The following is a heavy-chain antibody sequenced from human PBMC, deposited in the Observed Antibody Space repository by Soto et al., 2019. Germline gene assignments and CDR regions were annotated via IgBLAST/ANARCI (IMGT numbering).Heavy chain of an antibody. CDR2: ISYDGSNK. CDR3: ATTSLRLGELSLESDAFDI. D-gene: IGHD3-16*02. V-gene: IGHV3-30-3*01. Sequence: QVQLVESGGGVVQPGRSLRLSCAASGFTFSSYAMHWVRQAPGKGLEWVAVISYDGSNKYYADSVKGRFTISRDNSKNTLYLQMNSLRAEDTAVYYCATTSLRLGELSLESDAFDIWGQGTMVTVSS. J-gene: IGHJ3*02. CDR1: GFTFSSYA.